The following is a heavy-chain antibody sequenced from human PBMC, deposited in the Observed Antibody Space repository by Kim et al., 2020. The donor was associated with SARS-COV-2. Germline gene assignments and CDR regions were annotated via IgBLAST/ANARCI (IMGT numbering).Heavy chain of an antibody. J-gene: IGHJ4*02. CDR2: ISYDGKST. Sequence: GGSLRLSCAASGITFSNCAMNWIRQAPGKGLEWVAFISYDGKSTYYADSVKGRFTVSRDNSNDTLYLHMNSLRNEDTAVYYCAKDLENCNYGICYKGKDAAYLDYWGQGTLVTVAS. D-gene: IGHD2-8*01. CDR1: GITFSNCA. CDR3: AKDLENCNYGICYKGKDAAYLDY. V-gene: IGHV3-30*18.